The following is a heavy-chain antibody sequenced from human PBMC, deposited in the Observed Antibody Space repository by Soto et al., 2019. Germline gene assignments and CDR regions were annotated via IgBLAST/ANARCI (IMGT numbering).Heavy chain of an antibody. V-gene: IGHV4-30-2*01. CDR2: IYHSGST. CDR1: GGSISSGGYS. J-gene: IGHJ5*02. Sequence: PSETLSLTCAVSGGSISSGGYSWSWLRQPPGKGLEWIGYIYHSGSTYYNPSLKSRVTISVDRSKNQLSLKLSSVTAADTAVYYCARRTVHYYDSSGYTNWFDPWGQGTLVTVSS. CDR3: ARRTVHYYDSSGYTNWFDP. D-gene: IGHD3-22*01.